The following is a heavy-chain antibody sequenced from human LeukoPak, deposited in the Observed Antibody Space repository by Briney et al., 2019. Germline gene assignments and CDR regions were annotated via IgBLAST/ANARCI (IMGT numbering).Heavy chain of an antibody. V-gene: IGHV5-51*01. CDR3: ARHVPRNPGGYYYYGMDV. J-gene: IGHJ6*02. CDR1: GYSFTSYW. D-gene: IGHD1-1*01. Sequence: GESLKISCKGSGYSFTSYWIGWVRQMPGKGLEWMGIIYPGDSDTRYSPSFQGQVTISADKSISTAYLQWSSLKASDTAVYYCARHVPRNPGGYYYYGMDVWGQGTTVTVSS. CDR2: IYPGDSDT.